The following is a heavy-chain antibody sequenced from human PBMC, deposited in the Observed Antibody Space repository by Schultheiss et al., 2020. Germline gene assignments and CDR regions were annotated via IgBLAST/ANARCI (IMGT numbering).Heavy chain of an antibody. Sequence: SETLSLTCTVSGGSISSSSYYWGWIRQPPGKGLEWIGEINHSGSTNYNPSLKSRVTISVDTSKNQFSLKLSSVTAADTAVYYCASQAGYWGQGTLVTVSS. CDR1: GGSISSSSYY. V-gene: IGHV4-39*07. CDR2: INHSGST. D-gene: IGHD6-13*01. J-gene: IGHJ4*02. CDR3: ASQAGY.